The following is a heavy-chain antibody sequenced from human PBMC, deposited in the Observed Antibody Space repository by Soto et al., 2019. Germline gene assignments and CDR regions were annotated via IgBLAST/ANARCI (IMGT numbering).Heavy chain of an antibody. Sequence: QVQLVQSGAEVKKPGASVKVSCKASGYTFTGYYMHWVRQAPGQGLEWMGWINPNSGGTNYAQKFQGRVTMTRDTSISTAYMELSRLRSDDTAVYYCARDLGEAGTGVDENWFDPWGQGTLVTVSS. CDR1: GYTFTGYY. CDR3: ARDLGEAGTGVDENWFDP. J-gene: IGHJ5*02. V-gene: IGHV1-2*02. CDR2: INPNSGGT. D-gene: IGHD6-13*01.